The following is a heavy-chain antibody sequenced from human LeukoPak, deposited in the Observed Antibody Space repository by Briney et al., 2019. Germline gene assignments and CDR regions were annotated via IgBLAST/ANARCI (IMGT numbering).Heavy chain of an antibody. D-gene: IGHD1-26*01. CDR3: AREGSGSYFSYYYYYMDV. V-gene: IGHV4-59*11. Sequence: SETLSLTCTVSGGSISTHYWSWIRQSPGKGLEWIGYIYYSGSTDYNPSLKSRVTISLDKSKNQFSLKLSSVTAADTAVYYCAREGSGSYFSYYYYYMDVWGKGTTVTVSS. CDR1: GGSISTHY. J-gene: IGHJ6*03. CDR2: IYYSGST.